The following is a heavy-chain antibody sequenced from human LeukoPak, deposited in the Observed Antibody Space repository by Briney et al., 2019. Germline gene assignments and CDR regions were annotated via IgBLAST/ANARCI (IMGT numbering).Heavy chain of an antibody. Sequence: GGSLRLTCAASGFTVSSNYMSWVRQAPGKGLEWVSVIYSGGSTYYADSVKGRFTISRDNSKNTLYLQMNSLRAEDTAVYYCAGSIAQPEKTYSSSGLAAWAKGTPVTVSS. CDR2: IYSGGST. CDR1: GFTVSSNY. CDR3: AGSIAQPEKTYSSSGLAA. D-gene: IGHD6-13*01. J-gene: IGHJ6*04. V-gene: IGHV3-66*01.